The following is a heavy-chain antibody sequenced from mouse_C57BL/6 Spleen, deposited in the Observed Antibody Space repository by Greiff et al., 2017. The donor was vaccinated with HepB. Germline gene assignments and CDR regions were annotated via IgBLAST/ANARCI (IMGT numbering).Heavy chain of an antibody. D-gene: IGHD2-5*01. Sequence: EVKLVESGGGLVKPGGSLKLSCAASGFTFSSYAMSWVRQTPEKRLEWVATISDGGSYTYYPDNVKGRFTISRDNAKNNLYMQMSHLKSEDTAMYYCAREDYSKRAWFAYWGQGTLVTVSA. CDR2: ISDGGSYT. CDR1: GFTFSSYA. J-gene: IGHJ3*01. CDR3: AREDYSKRAWFAY. V-gene: IGHV5-4*01.